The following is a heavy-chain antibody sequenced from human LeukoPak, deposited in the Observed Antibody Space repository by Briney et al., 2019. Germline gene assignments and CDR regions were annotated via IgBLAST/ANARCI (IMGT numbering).Heavy chain of an antibody. Sequence: GGSLRLSCAASGFTFSSYEMNWVRQAPGKGLEWVSYISSSGSTIYYADSVKGRFTISRDNAKNSLYLQMNSLRAEDTAVYYCAKDGPIAAAGSSWFDPWGQGTLVTVSS. D-gene: IGHD6-13*01. J-gene: IGHJ5*02. CDR3: AKDGPIAAAGSSWFDP. CDR2: ISSSGSTI. CDR1: GFTFSSYE. V-gene: IGHV3-48*03.